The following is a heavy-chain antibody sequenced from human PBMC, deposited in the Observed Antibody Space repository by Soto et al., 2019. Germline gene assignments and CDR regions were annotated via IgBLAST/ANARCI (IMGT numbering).Heavy chain of an antibody. CDR1: GGTFSSYA. J-gene: IGHJ6*02. CDR2: IIPIFGTA. V-gene: IGHV1-69*13. Sequence: SVKVSCKASGGTFSSYAISWVRQAPGQGLEWMGGIIPIFGTANYAQKFQGGVTITADESTSTAYMELSSLRSEDTAVYYCARLMASSSTGYYYYGMDVWGQGTTVTVSS. D-gene: IGHD6-6*01. CDR3: ARLMASSSTGYYYYGMDV.